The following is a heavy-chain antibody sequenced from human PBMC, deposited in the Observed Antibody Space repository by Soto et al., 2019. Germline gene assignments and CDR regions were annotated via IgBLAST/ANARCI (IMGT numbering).Heavy chain of an antibody. Sequence: QLLESGGGLVQPGGSLRLSRAASGFTFNNYAMTWVRQAPGKGLEWVSEINGSGGSTYYADSVKGRFTISRDNSNNTLYLQMNSLRAEDTAVYYCAKDLFFGNTYGYFDHWGQGTLVTVSS. CDR1: GFTFNNYA. CDR2: INGSGGST. CDR3: AKDLFFGNTYGYFDH. D-gene: IGHD5-18*01. J-gene: IGHJ4*02. V-gene: IGHV3-23*01.